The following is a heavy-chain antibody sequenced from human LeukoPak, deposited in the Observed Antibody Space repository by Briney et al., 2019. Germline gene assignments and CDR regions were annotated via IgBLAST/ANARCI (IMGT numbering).Heavy chain of an antibody. Sequence: GGSLRLSCEASGFTFSSHGMHWVRQAPGKGLEWVAVIWYDGSYKYYADSVKGRFTISRDNSNSTLYLQMNSLRAEDNAVYYCARDKSTSCYYFDYWGQGALVTVSS. CDR1: GFTFSSHG. D-gene: IGHD2-2*01. V-gene: IGHV3-33*08. CDR2: IWYDGSYK. J-gene: IGHJ4*02. CDR3: ARDKSTSCYYFDY.